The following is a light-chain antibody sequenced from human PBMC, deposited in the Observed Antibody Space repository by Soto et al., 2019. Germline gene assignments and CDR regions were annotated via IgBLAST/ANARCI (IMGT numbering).Light chain of an antibody. CDR3: QQYGSSLGT. Sequence: IVLTQSRGTLSLSPGERATLSCRASQCVSSSYLAWYQHKPGQAPRLLIYGASSRATGIPDRFSGSGSGTDVILTISRLEPEDFALYYCQQYGSSLGTFGQGTKLEIK. V-gene: IGKV3-20*01. J-gene: IGKJ2*01. CDR2: GAS. CDR1: QCVSSSY.